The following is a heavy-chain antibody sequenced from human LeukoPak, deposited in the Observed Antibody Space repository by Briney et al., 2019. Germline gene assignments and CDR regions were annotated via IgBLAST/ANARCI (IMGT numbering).Heavy chain of an antibody. Sequence: PGGSLRLSCAASGFTFSSYAMSWVRQAPGKGLEWVAVISYDGSNKYYADSVKGRFTISRDNSKNTLYLQMNSLRAEDTAVYYCAKSAGSGSYEYIDYWGQGTLVTVSS. D-gene: IGHD1-26*01. CDR3: AKSAGSGSYEYIDY. V-gene: IGHV3-30*18. J-gene: IGHJ4*02. CDR2: ISYDGSNK. CDR1: GFTFSSYA.